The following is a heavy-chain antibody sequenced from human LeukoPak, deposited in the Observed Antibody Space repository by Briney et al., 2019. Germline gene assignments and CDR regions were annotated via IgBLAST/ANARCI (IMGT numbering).Heavy chain of an antibody. Sequence: SETLSLTCTVSGGSISSGGYYWSWIRQHPGKGLEWIGYIYYSGSTYYNPSLKSRVIMSLDTSKKQFSLKLSSMTAADTAVYYCARDLNWALEYWGQGTLVTVSS. CDR2: IYYSGST. CDR3: ARDLNWALEY. V-gene: IGHV4-31*03. J-gene: IGHJ4*02. D-gene: IGHD1-1*01. CDR1: GGSISSGGYY.